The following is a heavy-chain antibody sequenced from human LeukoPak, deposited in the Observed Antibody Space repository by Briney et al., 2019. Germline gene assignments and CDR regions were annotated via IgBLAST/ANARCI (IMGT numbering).Heavy chain of an antibody. CDR1: GFIFSHHG. Sequence: GGSLRLSCAASGFIFSHHGMRWVRQAPGKGLEWVAVIWSDGTNRFYVDSVKGRFTISRDNAQSTLFLQMNSLRVNDTAIYYCARDAQRGFDYSNSLKYWGHGTLVTVSS. J-gene: IGHJ4*01. CDR2: IWSDGTNR. CDR3: ARDAQRGFDYSNSLKY. V-gene: IGHV3-33*01. D-gene: IGHD4-11*01.